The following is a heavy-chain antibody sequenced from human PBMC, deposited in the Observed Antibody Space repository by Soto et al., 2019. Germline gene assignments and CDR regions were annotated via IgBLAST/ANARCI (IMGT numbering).Heavy chain of an antibody. CDR1: GGSISSYY. CDR3: ARQYYYGSGSPTYFDY. V-gene: IGHV4-59*08. CDR2: IYYSGST. D-gene: IGHD3-10*01. Sequence: SETLSLTCTVSGGSISSYYWSWIRQPPGKGLEWIGYIYYSGSTNYNPSLKSRVTISVDTSKNQFSLKLSSVTAADTAVYYCARQYYYGSGSPTYFDYWGQGTLVTVSS. J-gene: IGHJ4*02.